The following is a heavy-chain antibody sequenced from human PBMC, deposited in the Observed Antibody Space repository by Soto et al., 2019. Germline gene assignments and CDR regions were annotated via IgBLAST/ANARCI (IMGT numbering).Heavy chain of an antibody. J-gene: IGHJ4*02. CDR3: ARDTGYSSGWLDY. CDR1: GFTFSSYG. D-gene: IGHD6-19*01. CDR2: IWYDGSNK. V-gene: IGHV3-33*01. Sequence: QVQLVESGGGVVQPGRSLRLSCAASGFTFSSYGMHWVRQAPGKGLEWVAVIWYDGSNKYYADSVKGRFTISRDNSKNTLYLQMISLRAEDTAVYYCARDTGYSSGWLDYWGQGTLVTVSS.